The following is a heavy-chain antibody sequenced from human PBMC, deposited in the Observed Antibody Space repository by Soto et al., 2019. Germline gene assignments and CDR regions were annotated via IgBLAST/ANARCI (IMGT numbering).Heavy chain of an antibody. J-gene: IGHJ4*02. Sequence: ASDPVSCLASGYTFTRHYMHWVRPAPAQGVAWMGWINPQAGGKSYAQRFQGRVTMTRDTSMNTAYMELSRIRSDDTAVYYCARDRGNSWTRYCDFWGQGTLVTVSS. CDR2: INPQAGGK. CDR3: ARDRGNSWTRYCDF. D-gene: IGHD6-13*01. CDR1: GYTFTRHY. V-gene: IGHV1-2*02.